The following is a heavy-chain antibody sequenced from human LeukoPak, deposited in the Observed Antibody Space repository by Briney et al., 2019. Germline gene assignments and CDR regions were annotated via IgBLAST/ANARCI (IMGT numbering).Heavy chain of an antibody. D-gene: IGHD6-19*01. CDR1: GYSIRSGYY. CDR2: IYHSGST. CDR3: ARHVAVAGSDFDY. J-gene: IGHJ4*02. Sequence: SETLSLTCAVSGYSIRSGYYWGWIRQPPGKGLEWIGSIYHSGSTYYNPSLKSRVTISVDTSKNQFSLKLSSVTAADTAVYYCARHVAVAGSDFDYWGQGTLVTVSS. V-gene: IGHV4-38-2*01.